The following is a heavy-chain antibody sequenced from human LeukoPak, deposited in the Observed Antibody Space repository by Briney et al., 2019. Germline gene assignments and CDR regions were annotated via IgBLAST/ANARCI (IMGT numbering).Heavy chain of an antibody. CDR3: ARYYSSSWYPVYYYYLDV. D-gene: IGHD6-13*01. CDR2: INTNTGNP. Sequence: ASVKVSCKASGYTFTSYDINWVRQAPGQGLEWMGWINTNTGNPTYAQGFTGRFVFSLDTSVSTAYLQIGSLKAEDTAVYYCARYYSSSWYPVYYYYLDVWGKGTTVTVSS. CDR1: GYTFTSYD. V-gene: IGHV7-4-1*01. J-gene: IGHJ6*03.